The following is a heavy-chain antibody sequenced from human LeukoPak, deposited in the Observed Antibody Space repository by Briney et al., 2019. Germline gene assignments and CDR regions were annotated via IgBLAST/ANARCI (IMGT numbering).Heavy chain of an antibody. J-gene: IGHJ3*02. CDR1: GFTFDDYA. CDR3: AKDWSYGAHAFDI. V-gene: IGHV3-9*03. Sequence: GGSLRLSCAASGFTFDDYAMHWVRQAPGKGLEWVSGISWNSGSIDYADSVKGRVTTSRDNAKNSLYLQMNSLRAEDMALYYCAKDWSYGAHAFDIWGQGTMVTVSS. D-gene: IGHD4-17*01. CDR2: ISWNSGSI.